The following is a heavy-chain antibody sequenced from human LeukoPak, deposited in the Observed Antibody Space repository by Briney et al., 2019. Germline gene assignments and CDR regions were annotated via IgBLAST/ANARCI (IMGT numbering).Heavy chain of an antibody. Sequence: GGSLRPSCVASGFTFSSYAMSWVRQAPGKGLEWVSVFTSGGSNSYYADSVKGRFTISRDNSKNTLYLQMNSLRAEDTAMYYCARATYSRYWYLDPWGRSTLVTVSS. CDR3: ARATYSRYWYLDP. D-gene: IGHD1-26*01. CDR2: FTSGGSNS. V-gene: IGHV3-23*01. J-gene: IGHJ2*01. CDR1: GFTFSSYA.